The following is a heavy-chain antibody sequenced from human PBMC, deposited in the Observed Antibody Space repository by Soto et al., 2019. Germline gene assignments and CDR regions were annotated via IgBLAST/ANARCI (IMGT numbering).Heavy chain of an antibody. Sequence: QVQLQESGPGLVKPSETLSLTCTVSGVSINTFYWNWIRQPPGKGLEWIGFISYSGTTNYNPSLKSRVTISVDTSKNQFSLKLSSVTAADTAVYYCARSRAYGGNSGPLLDYWGQGTLVTVSS. D-gene: IGHD4-17*01. CDR2: ISYSGTT. CDR1: GVSINTFY. J-gene: IGHJ4*02. V-gene: IGHV4-59*01. CDR3: ARSRAYGGNSGPLLDY.